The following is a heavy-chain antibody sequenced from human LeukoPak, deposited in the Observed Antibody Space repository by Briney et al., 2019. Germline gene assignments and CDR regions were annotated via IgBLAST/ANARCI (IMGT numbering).Heavy chain of an antibody. V-gene: IGHV4-34*01. J-gene: IGHJ4*02. CDR3: ARVRVNYFDY. CDR2: INHSGST. D-gene: IGHD3-10*01. Sequence: PSETLSLTCAVYGGSFSGYYWSWLRQPPGKGLEWIGEINHSGSTNYNPSLKSRVTISVDTSKNQFSLKLSSVIAADTAVYFCARVRVNYFDYWGQGNLVTVSS. CDR1: GGSFSGYY.